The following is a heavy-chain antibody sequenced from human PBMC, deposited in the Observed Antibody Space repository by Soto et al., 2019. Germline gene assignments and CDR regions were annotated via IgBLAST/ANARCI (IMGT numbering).Heavy chain of an antibody. Sequence: ASVKVSCKASGGTFSSYAISWVRQAPGQGLEWMGGIIPIFGTANYAQKFQGRVTITADESTSTAYMELSSLRSEDTAVYYCARDRLYGSGRNNPPFDCWGQGTLVTVSS. CDR3: ARDRLYGSGRNNPPFDC. V-gene: IGHV1-69*13. CDR1: GGTFSSYA. CDR2: IIPIFGTA. D-gene: IGHD3-10*01. J-gene: IGHJ4*02.